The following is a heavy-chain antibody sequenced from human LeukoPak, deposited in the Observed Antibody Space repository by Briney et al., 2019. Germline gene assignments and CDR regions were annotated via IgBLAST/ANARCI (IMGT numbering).Heavy chain of an antibody. CDR2: ISGSGDNT. Sequence: PGGSLRLSCAASGFTFSSHGMSWVRQAPGKGLEWVSTISGSGDNTYYADSVKGRFTISRDNSKNTLYPQMNSLRAEDTAVYYCAKVTYGSGTYGAFDYWGQGTLVTVSS. D-gene: IGHD3-10*01. J-gene: IGHJ4*02. V-gene: IGHV3-23*01. CDR1: GFTFSSHG. CDR3: AKVTYGSGTYGAFDY.